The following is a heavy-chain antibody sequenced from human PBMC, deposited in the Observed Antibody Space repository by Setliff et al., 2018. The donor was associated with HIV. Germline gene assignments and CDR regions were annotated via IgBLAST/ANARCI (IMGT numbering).Heavy chain of an antibody. CDR1: GFSFDDYY. Sequence: SVKVSCKASGFSFDDYYIHWVRQAPGQGLEWMGCVIPNSGKTYYAQEFQGRVTMTSDTSINTAYMEVSWLTSDDTAIYYCARDLAYCSGGSCYRPFIYYFYHMDVWGKGATVTVSS. D-gene: IGHD2-15*01. CDR2: VIPNSGKT. CDR3: ARDLAYCSGGSCYRPFIYYFYHMDV. J-gene: IGHJ6*03. V-gene: IGHV1-2*02.